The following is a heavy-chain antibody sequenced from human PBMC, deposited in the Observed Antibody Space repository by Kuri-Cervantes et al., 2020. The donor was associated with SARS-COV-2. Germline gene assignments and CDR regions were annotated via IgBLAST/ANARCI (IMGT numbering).Heavy chain of an antibody. J-gene: IGHJ4*02. D-gene: IGHD2-15*01. CDR3: VRELGGGSV. CDR1: GFTFSDYY. CDR2: ISSSSSYI. Sequence: LSLTCAASGFTFSDYYMNWVRQAPGKGLEWVSSISSSSSYIYYADSVKGRFTISRDNAKNSLYLQMNSLRAEDTAVYYCVRELGGGSVWGQGTLVTVSS. V-gene: IGHV3-21*01.